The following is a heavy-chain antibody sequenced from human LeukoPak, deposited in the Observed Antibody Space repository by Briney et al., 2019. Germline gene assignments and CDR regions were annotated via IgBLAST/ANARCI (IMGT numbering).Heavy chain of an antibody. CDR2: INPNNGGP. CDR1: GYTFTDYY. CDR3: TRDHCSFANCYEDYYHGMDV. Sequence: ASVKVSCKASGYTFTDYYVHWVRQAPGQGLEWMGWINPNNGGPTYAQNFQGRVTMTRDTSISTVYMELRRLRSDDSAIYYCTRDHCSFANCYEDYYHGMDVWGQGTTVIVSS. D-gene: IGHD2-2*01. V-gene: IGHV1-2*02. J-gene: IGHJ6*02.